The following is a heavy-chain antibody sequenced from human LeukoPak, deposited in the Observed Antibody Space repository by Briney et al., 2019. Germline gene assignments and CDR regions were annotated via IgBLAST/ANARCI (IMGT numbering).Heavy chain of an antibody. J-gene: IGHJ4*02. V-gene: IGHV3-30*02. D-gene: IGHD2-21*01. CDR1: GFTFSSYG. Sequence: GGSLRLSCAASGFTFSSYGMHWVRQAPGKGLEWVAFIRYDGSNKYYADSVKGRFTISRDNAKNSLYLQMNSLRAEATAVYYCARDPRIVVVIASPFDYWGQGTLVTVSS. CDR2: IRYDGSNK. CDR3: ARDPRIVVVIASPFDY.